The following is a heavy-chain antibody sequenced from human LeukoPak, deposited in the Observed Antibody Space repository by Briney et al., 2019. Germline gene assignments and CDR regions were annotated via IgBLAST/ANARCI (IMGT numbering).Heavy chain of an antibody. J-gene: IGHJ4*02. CDR1: GFTFSNAW. D-gene: IGHD2-21*02. CDR2: IKSKTDGGTT. Sequence: GGSLRLSCAASGFTFSNAWMSWVRQAPGKGLEWVGRIKSKTDGGTTDYAAPVKGRFTISRDDSKNTLYLQMNSLKTEDTAVYYCMRTGDCGGDCYSDHWGQGTLVTVSS. V-gene: IGHV3-15*01. CDR3: MRTGDCGGDCYSDH.